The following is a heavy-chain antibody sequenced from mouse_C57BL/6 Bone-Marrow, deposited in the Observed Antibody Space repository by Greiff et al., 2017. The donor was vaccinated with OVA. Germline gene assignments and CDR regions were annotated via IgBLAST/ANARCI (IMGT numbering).Heavy chain of an antibody. CDR3: ARSPHYYGSTSWFAY. CDR2: IYPRSGNT. V-gene: IGHV1-81*01. CDR1: GYTFTSYG. Sequence: SGAELARPGASVKLSCKASGYTFTSYGISWVKQRTGQGLEWIGEIYPRSGNTYYNEKFKGKATLTADKSSSTAYMELRSLTSEDSAVYFCARSPHYYGSTSWFAYWGQGTLVTVSA. J-gene: IGHJ3*01. D-gene: IGHD1-1*01.